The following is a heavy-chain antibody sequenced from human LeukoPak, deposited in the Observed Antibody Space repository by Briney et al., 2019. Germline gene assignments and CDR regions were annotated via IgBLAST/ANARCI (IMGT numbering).Heavy chain of an antibody. CDR1: GFTFSGYS. Sequence: GGSLRLSCAASGFTFSGYSLNWVRQAPGKGLEWVSAISGSGGSTYYADSVKGRFTISRDNSKNTLYLQMNSLRAEDTAVYYCAKGHYYGSGSLDYWGQGTLVTVSS. CDR2: ISGSGGST. D-gene: IGHD3-10*01. V-gene: IGHV3-23*01. J-gene: IGHJ4*02. CDR3: AKGHYYGSGSLDY.